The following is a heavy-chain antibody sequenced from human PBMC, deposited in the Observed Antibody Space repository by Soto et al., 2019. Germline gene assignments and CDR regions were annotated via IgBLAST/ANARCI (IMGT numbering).Heavy chain of an antibody. CDR3: ARDMYYYDSSGYYRGYYFDY. Sequence: ASVKVSCKASGYTFTGYYMHWVRQAPGQGLEWMGWVNPNSGGTNYAQKFQGRVTMTRDTSISTAYMELSRLRSGDTAVYYCARDMYYYDSSGYYRGYYFDYWGQGTLVTVSS. CDR1: GYTFTGYY. CDR2: VNPNSGGT. V-gene: IGHV1-2*02. D-gene: IGHD3-22*01. J-gene: IGHJ4*02.